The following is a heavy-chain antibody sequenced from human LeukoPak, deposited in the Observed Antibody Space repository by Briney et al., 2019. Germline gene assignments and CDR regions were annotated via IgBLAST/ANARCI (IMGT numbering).Heavy chain of an antibody. V-gene: IGHV4-34*01. Sequence: SETLSLTCAVCGGSFSGYYWSWIRQPPGKGLEWIGEINHSGSTNYNPSLKSRVTISVDTSKNQFSLKLSSVTAADTAVYYCARGPPGAEFDYWGQGTLVTVSS. CDR1: GGSFSGYY. CDR2: INHSGST. J-gene: IGHJ4*02. D-gene: IGHD2-2*01. CDR3: ARGPPGAEFDY.